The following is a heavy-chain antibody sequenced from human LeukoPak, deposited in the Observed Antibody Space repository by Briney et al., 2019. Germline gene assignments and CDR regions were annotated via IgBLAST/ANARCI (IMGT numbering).Heavy chain of an antibody. V-gene: IGHV1-8*02. CDR1: GGTFSSYA. Sequence: ASVKVSCKASGGTFSSYAISWVRQATGQGLEWMGWMKSNNGHTGYAQRFQGRVTMTRDTSISTAYMELSSLTFEDTAVYYCARGPPNWGMVGYWGQGTLVTVSS. D-gene: IGHD7-27*01. CDR2: MKSNNGHT. CDR3: ARGPPNWGMVGY. J-gene: IGHJ4*02.